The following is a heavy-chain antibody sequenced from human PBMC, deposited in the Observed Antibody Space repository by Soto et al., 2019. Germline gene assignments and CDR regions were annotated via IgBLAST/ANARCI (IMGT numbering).Heavy chain of an antibody. J-gene: IGHJ6*02. D-gene: IGHD3-10*01. CDR2: ISGSGGST. CDR3: TTDPVGVSLYYYYGMDV. Sequence: GGSLRLSCAASGFTFSSYAMSWVRQAPGKVLEWVSAISGSGGSTYYADSVKGRFTISRDKSKNTLYLQMNSLRAEDTAVYYCTTDPVGVSLYYYYGMDVWGQGTTVTVSS. V-gene: IGHV3-23*01. CDR1: GFTFSSYA.